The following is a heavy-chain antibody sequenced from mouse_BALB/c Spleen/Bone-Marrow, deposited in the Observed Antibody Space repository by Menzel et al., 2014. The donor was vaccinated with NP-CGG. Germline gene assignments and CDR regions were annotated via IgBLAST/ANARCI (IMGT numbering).Heavy chain of an antibody. D-gene: IGHD1-1*01. V-gene: IGHV5-9-1*01. CDR2: ISSGGNYT. CDR1: GFTFSSYA. CDR3: ARYYGSSYDY. J-gene: IGHJ2*01. Sequence: EVMLVESGGGLVKPGGSLKLSCAASGFTFSSYAMSWVRQTPEKRLEWVATISSGGNYTYYPDSVKGQFTISRDNAKNTLYLQMSSLRSEDTAMYYCARYYGSSYDYWGQGTTLTVSS.